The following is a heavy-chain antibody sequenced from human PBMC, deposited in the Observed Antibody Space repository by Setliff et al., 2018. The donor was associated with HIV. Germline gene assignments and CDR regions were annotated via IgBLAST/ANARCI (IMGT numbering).Heavy chain of an antibody. CDR3: ARDPDYYDSSGPDDAFDI. D-gene: IGHD3-22*01. Sequence: GGSLRLSCAGSGFTFNTCAMNWVRQAPGKGLEWVAVISYDGNIKYYADSVKGRFTISRDNSKNTLFLQMSSLRTEDTAVYYCARDPDYYDSSGPDDAFDIWGQGTMVTVSS. V-gene: IGHV3-30*04. CDR1: GFTFNTCA. CDR2: ISYDGNIK. J-gene: IGHJ3*02.